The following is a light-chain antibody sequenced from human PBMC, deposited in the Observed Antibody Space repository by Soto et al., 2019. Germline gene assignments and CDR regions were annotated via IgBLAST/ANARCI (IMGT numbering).Light chain of an antibody. CDR2: RAS. CDR1: QSLSDW. CDR3: QQNSDYPLT. V-gene: IGKV1-5*03. Sequence: DIQMTQSPSTLSASVGDRVTITCRASQSLSDWLAWYQQKPGTAPRLLIYRASTLEDGVQSRFSGSGSGTEFTLTISSLQPGDFATYYCQQNSDYPLTFGGGTKVEIK. J-gene: IGKJ4*01.